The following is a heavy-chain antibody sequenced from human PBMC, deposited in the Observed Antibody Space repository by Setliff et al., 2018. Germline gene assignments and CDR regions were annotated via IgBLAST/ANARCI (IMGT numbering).Heavy chain of an antibody. CDR1: GGSISSYY. D-gene: IGHD6-25*01. V-gene: IGHV4-4*08. CDR3: ARSIAAAATKF. CDR2: IFSKGST. Sequence: SETLSLTCTVSGGSISSYYWSWIRQPPGKGLEWIGYIFSKGSTNTNPSLMSRVTISMDTSKNQFSLRLTSMTAADTGVYYCARSIAAAATKFWGQGTAVTVSS. J-gene: IGHJ4*02.